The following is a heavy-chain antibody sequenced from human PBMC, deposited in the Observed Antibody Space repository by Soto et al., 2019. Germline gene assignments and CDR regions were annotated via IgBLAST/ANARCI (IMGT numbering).Heavy chain of an antibody. CDR3: AKDREEVGAIGNWFDP. CDR2: ISGSGGST. J-gene: IGHJ5*02. V-gene: IGHV3-23*01. Sequence: GGSLRLSCAASGFTFSSYAMSWVRQAPGKGLEWVSAISGSGGSTYYADSVKGRFTISRDNSKNTLYLQMNSLRAEDTAVYYCAKDREEVGAIGNWFDPWGQGTLVTVSS. D-gene: IGHD1-26*01. CDR1: GFTFSSYA.